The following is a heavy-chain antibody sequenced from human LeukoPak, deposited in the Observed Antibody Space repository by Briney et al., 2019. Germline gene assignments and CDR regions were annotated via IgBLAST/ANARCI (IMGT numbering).Heavy chain of an antibody. CDR2: INPDGTTT. CDR1: GFTFDDYA. J-gene: IGHJ4*02. CDR3: ARVSIGWYSFDY. V-gene: IGHV3-74*01. Sequence: GGSLRLSCAASGFTFDDYAMHWVRQAPGKGLVWVSRINPDGTTTSYADSVKGRFTISRDNAKDTVYLQMNSLRAEDTAVYYCARVSIGWYSFDYWGQGTLVTVSS. D-gene: IGHD6-19*01.